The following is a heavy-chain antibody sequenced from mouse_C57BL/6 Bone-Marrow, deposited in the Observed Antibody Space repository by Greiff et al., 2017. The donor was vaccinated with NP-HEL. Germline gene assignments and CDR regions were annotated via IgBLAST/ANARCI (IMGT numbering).Heavy chain of an antibody. CDR1: GFTFSDYY. CDR2: INYDGSST. J-gene: IGHJ1*03. CDR3: AREGYDYDRYFDV. Sequence: EVMLVESEGGLVQPGSSMKLSCTASGFTFSDYYMAWVRQVPEKGLEWVANINYDGSSTYYLDSLKSRFIISRDNAKNILYLQMSSLKSEDTATYYCAREGYDYDRYFDVWGTGTTVTVSS. V-gene: IGHV5-16*01. D-gene: IGHD2-4*01.